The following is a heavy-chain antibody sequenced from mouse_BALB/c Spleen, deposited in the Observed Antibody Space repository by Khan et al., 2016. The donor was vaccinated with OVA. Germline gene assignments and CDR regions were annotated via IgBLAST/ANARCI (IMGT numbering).Heavy chain of an antibody. J-gene: IGHJ3*01. Sequence: QIQLVQSGAELVRPGVSVKISCKGSGYTFTDFTMHWVRQSHAMSLEWIGVISTYYGHATYNQEFKDKATLTVDKSSSTAYMELARLTSEDSAIYYCTRGGGGTRSAYWGQGTLVTVSA. D-gene: IGHD1-3*01. CDR2: ISTYYGHA. V-gene: IGHV1S137*01. CDR3: TRGGGGTRSAY. CDR1: GYTFTDFT.